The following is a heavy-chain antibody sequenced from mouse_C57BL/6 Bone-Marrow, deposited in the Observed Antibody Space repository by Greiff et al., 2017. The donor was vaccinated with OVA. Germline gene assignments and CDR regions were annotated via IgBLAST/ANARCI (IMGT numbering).Heavy chain of an antibody. CDR1: GYTFTSYW. Sequence: QVQLKQPGAELVKPGASVKLSCKASGYTFTSYWMQWVKQRPGQGLEWIGEIDPSDSYTNYNQKFKGKATLTVDTSSSTAYMQLSSLTSEDSAVYYCARDSNYGLWYFDGWGTGTTVTVSS. CDR2: IDPSDSYT. V-gene: IGHV1-50*01. J-gene: IGHJ1*03. CDR3: ARDSNYGLWYFDG. D-gene: IGHD2-5*01.